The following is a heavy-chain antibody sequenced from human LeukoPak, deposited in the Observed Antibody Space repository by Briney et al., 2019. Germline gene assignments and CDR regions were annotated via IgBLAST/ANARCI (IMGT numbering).Heavy chain of an antibody. Sequence: SETLSLTFTGSGVSISSYYWSWIRQSPGKGLEWIGYIYYSGNTNYNPSLKSRVTISVDTSKNQFSLKLSSVTAADTAVYYCARVGHDSGTYLYYFDYWGQGTLVTVSS. CDR2: IYYSGNT. J-gene: IGHJ4*02. CDR1: GVSISSYY. CDR3: ARVGHDSGTYLYYFDY. V-gene: IGHV4-59*01. D-gene: IGHD1-26*01.